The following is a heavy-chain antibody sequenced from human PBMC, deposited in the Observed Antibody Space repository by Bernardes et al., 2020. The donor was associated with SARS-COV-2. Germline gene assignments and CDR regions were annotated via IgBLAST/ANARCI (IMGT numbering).Heavy chain of an antibody. V-gene: IGHV3-23*01. CDR3: AKDWSTTGYYYDMDV. J-gene: IGHJ6*02. CDR2: ISLGGGHT. D-gene: IGHD1-1*01. Sequence: GGSLRLSCAASGFTFSNSNMNWVRQAPGKGLEWVSTISLGGGHTYFADSVKGRFTISRDNSKNTLYLQMNSLRVEDTAVYYCAKDWSTTGYYYDMDVWGPGTTVTVSS. CDR1: GFTFSNSN.